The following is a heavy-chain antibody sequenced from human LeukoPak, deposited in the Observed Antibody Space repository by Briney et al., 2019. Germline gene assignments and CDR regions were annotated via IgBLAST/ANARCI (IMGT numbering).Heavy chain of an antibody. CDR3: AKDPMVRGVIGRYFDY. CDR2: ISGNGCST. Sequence: GGSLRLSCAASRFTFSSYAMSWVRQAPGRGLEWVSGISGNGCSTNYADSVKGRFTISRDNSKNTLYLQMNSLRAEDTAVYYCAKDPMVRGVIGRYFDYWGQGTLVTVSS. V-gene: IGHV3-23*01. CDR1: RFTFSSYA. D-gene: IGHD3-10*01. J-gene: IGHJ4*02.